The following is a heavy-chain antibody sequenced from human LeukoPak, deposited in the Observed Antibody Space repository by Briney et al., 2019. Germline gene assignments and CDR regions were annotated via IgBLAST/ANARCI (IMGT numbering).Heavy chain of an antibody. V-gene: IGHV3-30*04. J-gene: IGHJ4*02. CDR2: ISYDGSNK. CDR3: ARDRGSISAAAGTFDY. CDR1: GFTFSSYA. D-gene: IGHD6-13*01. Sequence: GGSLRLSCAASGFTFSSYAMHWVRQAPGKGLEWVAVISYDGSNKYYADSVKGRFTISRDNFKNTLYLQMNSLRAEDTAVYYCARDRGSISAAAGTFDYWGQGTLVTVSS.